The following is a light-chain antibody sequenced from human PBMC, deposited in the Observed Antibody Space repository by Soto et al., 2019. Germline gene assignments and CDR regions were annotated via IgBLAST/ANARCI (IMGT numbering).Light chain of an antibody. CDR3: QQRRNRVS. CDR2: DTS. J-gene: IGKJ3*01. CDR1: KSVDTY. V-gene: IGKV3-11*01. Sequence: LTHPPAILSLSPGERATPSCTASKSVDTYIAWYQQMPGQPPRLLIHDTSHRASGVPTRCRGSGSVTDVTVTNTSLDPEDFAVYFCQQRRNRVSFGPGTRL.